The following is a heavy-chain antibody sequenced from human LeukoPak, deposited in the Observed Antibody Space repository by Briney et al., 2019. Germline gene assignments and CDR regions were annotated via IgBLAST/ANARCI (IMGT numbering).Heavy chain of an antibody. V-gene: IGHV1-2*02. D-gene: IGHD5-24*01. CDR3: ARVKLRWLQFDFDY. J-gene: IGHJ4*02. Sequence: ASVKVSCKASGYTFTGYYMHWVRQAPGQGLEWMGWINPNSGGTNYAQEFQGRVTMTRDTSISTAYMELSRLRSDDTAVYYCARVKLRWLQFDFDYWGQGTLVTVSS. CDR2: INPNSGGT. CDR1: GYTFTGYY.